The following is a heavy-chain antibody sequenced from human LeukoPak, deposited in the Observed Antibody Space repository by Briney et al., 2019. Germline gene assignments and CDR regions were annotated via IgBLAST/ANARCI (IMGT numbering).Heavy chain of an antibody. CDR3: ARDSSSGEFDY. D-gene: IGHD3-22*01. CDR2: IKQDGSEK. V-gene: IGHV3-7*01. CDR1: GFTFSSYG. Sequence: GGSLRLSCAASGFTFSSYGMSWVRQAPGKGLEWVANIKQDGSEKYYVDSVKGRFTISRDNAKNSLYLQMNSLRAEDTAVYYCARDSSSGEFDYWGQGTLVTVSS. J-gene: IGHJ4*02.